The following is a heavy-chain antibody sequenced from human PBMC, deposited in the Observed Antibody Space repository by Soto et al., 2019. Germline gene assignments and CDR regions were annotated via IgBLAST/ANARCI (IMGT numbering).Heavy chain of an antibody. J-gene: IGHJ4*02. Sequence: SVKVSCKASGGTFSSYAISWVRQAPGQGLEWMGGIIPIFGTANYAQKFQGRVTITADESTSTAYMELGSLRSEDTAVYYCGREGISSGWYRGYLDYWGQGTLVTVSS. CDR2: IIPIFGTA. D-gene: IGHD6-19*01. V-gene: IGHV1-69*13. CDR1: GGTFSSYA. CDR3: GREGISSGWYRGYLDY.